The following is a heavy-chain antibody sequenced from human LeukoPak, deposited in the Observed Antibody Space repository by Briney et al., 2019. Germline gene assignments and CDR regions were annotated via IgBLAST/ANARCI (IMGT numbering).Heavy chain of an antibody. D-gene: IGHD3-22*01. CDR2: IYSGGST. Sequence: TGGSLRLSCAASGFTVSSNYMSWVRQAPGKGLEWVSVIYSGGSTYYADSVKGRFTISRDNSKNTLYLQMNSLRAEDTAVYYCARDNYYDSSGYYRDWGQGTLATVSS. V-gene: IGHV3-66*01. CDR1: GFTVSSNY. J-gene: IGHJ4*02. CDR3: ARDNYYDSSGYYRD.